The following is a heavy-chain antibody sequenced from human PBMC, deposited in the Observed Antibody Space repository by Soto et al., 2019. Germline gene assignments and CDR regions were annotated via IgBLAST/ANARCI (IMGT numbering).Heavy chain of an antibody. V-gene: IGHV3-30*18. CDR2: ISYDGSNK. D-gene: IGHD2-2*01. Sequence: QVQLVESGGGVVQPGRSLRLSCAASGFTFSTYGMHWVRQAPGKGLEWVAVISYDGSNKYYADSVKGRFTISRDNSKNTLYLQMNSLRAEDMAVYYCANIGTPAAKGGDFDYWGQGTLVTVSS. J-gene: IGHJ4*02. CDR1: GFTFSTYG. CDR3: ANIGTPAAKGGDFDY.